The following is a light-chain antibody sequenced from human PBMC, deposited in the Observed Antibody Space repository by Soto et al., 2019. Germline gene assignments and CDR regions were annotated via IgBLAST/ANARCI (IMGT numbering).Light chain of an antibody. CDR1: SSDVGGYNS. J-gene: IGLJ1*01. CDR2: DVT. Sequence: QSALTQPASVSGSPGQSITISCTGTSSDVGGYNSVSWYQQHPGKAPKLILYDVTDRPSGVSYRFSGSKSGNTASLTISGLQAADDDDYFCSSFTSSMTNVFGSGTKVTV. V-gene: IGLV2-14*01. CDR3: SSFTSSMTNV.